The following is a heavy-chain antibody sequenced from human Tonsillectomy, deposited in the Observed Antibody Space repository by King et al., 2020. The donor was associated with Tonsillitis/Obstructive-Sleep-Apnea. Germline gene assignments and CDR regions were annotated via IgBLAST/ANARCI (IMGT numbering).Heavy chain of an antibody. V-gene: IGHV3-23*04. CDR1: GFTFSSYA. CDR3: AKDWGAAAGTYYYYMDV. J-gene: IGHJ6*03. Sequence: VQLVESGGGLVQPGGSLRLSCAASGFTFSSYAMSWVRQAPGKGLEWVSAISGSGGSTYYTASVKGRFTISRDNSKNTLYLQMNSLRAEDTAVYYCAKDWGAAAGTYYYYMDVWGKGTTVTVSS. D-gene: IGHD6-13*01. CDR2: ISGSGGST.